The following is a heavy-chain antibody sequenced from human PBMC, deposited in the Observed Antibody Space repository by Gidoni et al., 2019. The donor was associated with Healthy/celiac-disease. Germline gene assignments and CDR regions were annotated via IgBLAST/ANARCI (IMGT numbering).Heavy chain of an antibody. CDR1: GVTFSSHW. D-gene: IGHD3-3*01. CDR3: ARYGCLEWFLTSNAFDI. J-gene: IGHJ3*02. V-gene: IGHV3-74*01. CDR2: INSDGSST. Sequence: EVPLVESGGGLVQPGGSLGLSWAAAGVTFSSHWMHWVRQAPGTGLVWVSRINSDGSSTSHADSGEGRFTISSDNAKTTLYLQMNSLRAEATAVYYCARYGCLEWFLTSNAFDIWGQGTMVTVSS.